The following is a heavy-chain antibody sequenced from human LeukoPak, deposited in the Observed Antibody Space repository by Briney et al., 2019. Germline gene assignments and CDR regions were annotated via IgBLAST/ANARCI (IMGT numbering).Heavy chain of an antibody. CDR2: INHSGST. V-gene: IGHV4-34*01. Sequence: PSETLSLTCAVYGGSFSGYYWSWIRQPPGKGLEWIGEINHSGSTNYNLSLKSRVTISVDTSKNQFSLKLSSVTAADTAVYYCARGMVVPAAIPVRSYYGMDVWGQGTTVTVSS. CDR1: GGSFSGYY. D-gene: IGHD2-2*02. CDR3: ARGMVVPAAIPVRSYYGMDV. J-gene: IGHJ6*02.